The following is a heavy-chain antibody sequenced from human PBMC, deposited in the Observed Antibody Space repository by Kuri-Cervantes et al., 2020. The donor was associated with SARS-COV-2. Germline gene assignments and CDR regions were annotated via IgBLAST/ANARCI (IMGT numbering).Heavy chain of an antibody. Sequence: ASVKVSCKASGYTFTSYDINWVRQATGQGLEWMGWMNPNSGNTGYAQKFQGRVTMTRNTSISTAYMELSSLRSEDTAVYYCAGVHDFWSGYYTSWGQGTLVTVSS. V-gene: IGHV1-8*02. D-gene: IGHD3-3*01. J-gene: IGHJ5*02. CDR3: AGVHDFWSGYYTS. CDR2: MNPNSGNT. CDR1: GYTFTSYD.